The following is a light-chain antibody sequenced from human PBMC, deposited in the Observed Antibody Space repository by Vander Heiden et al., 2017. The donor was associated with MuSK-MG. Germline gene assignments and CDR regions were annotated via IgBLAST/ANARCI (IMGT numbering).Light chain of an antibody. Sequence: STLAQPASVSGSPGQSITISCTGTSSDVGDYKFLSWYQHHPGKAPKVLIYDVSKRPSGVSNRFSGSKSGNTASLSISGLQAEDEADYYCSSYTSTNTLIFGGGTKVTVL. J-gene: IGLJ2*01. V-gene: IGLV2-14*03. CDR1: SSDVGDYKF. CDR3: SSYTSTNTLI. CDR2: DVS.